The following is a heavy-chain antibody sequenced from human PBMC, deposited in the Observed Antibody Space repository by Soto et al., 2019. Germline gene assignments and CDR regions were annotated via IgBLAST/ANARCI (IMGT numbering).Heavy chain of an antibody. CDR3: AKDMGYPGSGSRN. V-gene: IGHV3-30*18. CDR1: GFTFYNYG. Sequence: PGGSLRLSCAASGFTFYNYGMHGVRQAPGKGLEWVAVISHDGSNKYYADSVKGRFTISRDNFKNTLYLQMNSLRAEDTAAYYCAKDMGYPGSGSRNWGQGTLVTVSS. CDR2: ISHDGSNK. J-gene: IGHJ4*02. D-gene: IGHD3-10*01.